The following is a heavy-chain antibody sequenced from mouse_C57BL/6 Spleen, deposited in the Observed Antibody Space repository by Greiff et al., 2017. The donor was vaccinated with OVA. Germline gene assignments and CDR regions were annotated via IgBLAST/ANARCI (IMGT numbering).Heavy chain of an antibody. Sequence: QVQLKQSGPELVKPGASVKISCKASGYAFSSSWMNWVKQRPGKGLEWIGRIYPGDGDTNYNGKFKGKATLTADTSSSTAYMQLSSLTSEDSAVYCCARTPDSSGTFDDWGQGTTLTVSS. J-gene: IGHJ2*01. V-gene: IGHV1-82*01. D-gene: IGHD3-2*02. CDR2: IYPGDGDT. CDR3: ARTPDSSGTFDD. CDR1: GYAFSSSW.